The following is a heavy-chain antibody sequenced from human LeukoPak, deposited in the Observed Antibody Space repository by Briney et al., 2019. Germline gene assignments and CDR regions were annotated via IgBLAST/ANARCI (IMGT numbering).Heavy chain of an antibody. D-gene: IGHD2-15*01. CDR2: ISGSGGST. CDR3: AKSLSLLYYYYGMGV. V-gene: IGHV3-23*01. J-gene: IGHJ6*02. Sequence: GGSLRLSCAASGFTFSSYAMSWVRQAPGKGLEWVSAISGSGGSTYYADSVKGRFTISRDNSKNTLYLQMKSLRAEDTAVYYCAKSLSLLYYYYGMGVWGQGTTVTVSS. CDR1: GFTFSSYA.